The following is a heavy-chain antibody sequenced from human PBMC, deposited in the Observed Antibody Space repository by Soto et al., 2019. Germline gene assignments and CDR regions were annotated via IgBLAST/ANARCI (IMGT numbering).Heavy chain of an antibody. Sequence: QVQLVQSGAEVKKPGSSVKVSCKASGGTFSNYAINWVRQAPGQGLVWMGGIIPSFGTANYGQKFQGRVTITADESTSTAYMELSSLLSEDTAVYYCARGGGKRWLRAGLHDAEYVQHWGQGTLVTVSS. D-gene: IGHD5-18*01. V-gene: IGHV1-69*12. CDR3: ARGGGKRWLRAGLHDAEYVQH. J-gene: IGHJ1*01. CDR2: IIPSFGTA. CDR1: GGTFSNYA.